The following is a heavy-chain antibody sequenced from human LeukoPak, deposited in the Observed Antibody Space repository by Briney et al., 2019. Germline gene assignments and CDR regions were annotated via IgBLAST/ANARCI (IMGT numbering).Heavy chain of an antibody. CDR3: AKAGASGSGPIDS. J-gene: IGHJ4*02. CDR1: GFIFRTYA. Sequence: PGGSLRLSCAASGFIFRTYAMNWVRQAPGKGLEWVAFIFYNGTDKYADSVKGRFTISRDSSKNTLYLEMSRLRPEDTALYYCAKAGASGSGPIDSWGQGTPVIVSS. CDR2: IFYNGTDK. D-gene: IGHD3-10*01. V-gene: IGHV3-30*02.